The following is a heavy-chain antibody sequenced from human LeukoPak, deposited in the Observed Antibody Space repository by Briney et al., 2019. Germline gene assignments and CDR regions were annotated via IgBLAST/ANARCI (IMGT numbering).Heavy chain of an antibody. CDR1: GYSFTSYR. CDR3: ARSIVGANYYFDY. CDR2: LDPSDSYT. Sequence: GESLKISCKGSGYSFTSYRISWVRQMPGKGLEWMVRLDPSDSYTNYSPPFQGHVTISADKSISTAYLQWSSLKASDTAMYFCARSIVGANYYFDYWGQGTLVTVSS. V-gene: IGHV5-10-1*01. D-gene: IGHD1-26*01. J-gene: IGHJ4*02.